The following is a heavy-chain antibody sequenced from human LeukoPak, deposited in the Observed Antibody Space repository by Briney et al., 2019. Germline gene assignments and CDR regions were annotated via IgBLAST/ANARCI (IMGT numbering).Heavy chain of an antibody. J-gene: IGHJ3*02. CDR1: GYSISSGYY. V-gene: IGHV4-61*05. Sequence: SETLSLTCTVSGYSISSGYYWGWIRQPPGKGLEWIGYIYYSGSTNYNPSLKSRVTISVDTSKNQFSLKLSSVTAADTAVYYCARAPRGYWGSWGAHLNGDAAFDIWGQGTMVTVSS. D-gene: IGHD3-16*01. CDR3: ARAPRGYWGSWGAHLNGDAAFDI. CDR2: IYYSGST.